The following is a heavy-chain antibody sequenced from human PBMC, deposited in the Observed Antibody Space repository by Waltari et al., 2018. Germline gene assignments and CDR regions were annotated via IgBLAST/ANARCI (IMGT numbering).Heavy chain of an antibody. CDR2: RQEDGREK. D-gene: IGHD6-13*01. CDR1: GFTFGSYW. V-gene: IGHV3-7*01. J-gene: IGHJ4*02. CDR3: ARDNSSSWYFFDY. Sequence: EVQLVESGGGLVQPGGSLRLSCAASGFTFGSYWMSWVRQAPGKGVEWVANRQEDGREKNYVDSVKGRFTISRDNAKNSLYLQMNSLRAEDTAVYFCARDNSSSWYFFDYWGQGTVVTVSS.